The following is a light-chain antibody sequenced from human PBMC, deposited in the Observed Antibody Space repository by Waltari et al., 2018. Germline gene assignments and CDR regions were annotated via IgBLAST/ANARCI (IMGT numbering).Light chain of an antibody. CDR1: QSVSRY. V-gene: IGKV3-20*01. CDR2: AAA. J-gene: IGKJ1*01. CDR3: QHHVRLPAT. Sequence: EIVLTQSPGTLSLSPGARATLSCRASQSVSRYLAWSQQKPGQAPRLLIYAAATRATGIPDRFRGSGSGTDFSLTISRLEPEDFAVYFCQHHVRLPATFGQGTKVEIK.